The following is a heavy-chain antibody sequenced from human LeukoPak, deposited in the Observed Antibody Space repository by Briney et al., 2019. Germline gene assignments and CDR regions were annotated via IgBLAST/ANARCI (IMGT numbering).Heavy chain of an antibody. CDR1: GYTFTSYY. D-gene: IGHD2-15*01. J-gene: IGHJ4*02. CDR2: INPSGGST. V-gene: IGHV1-46*01. CDR3: ARDMRYCSGGSCYLGY. Sequence: ASVKVSCKASGYTFTSYYMHWVRQAPGQGLEWMGIINPSGGSTSYAQKFQGRVTMTRDMSTSTVYMELSSLRSEDTAVYCCARDMRYCSGGSCYLGYWGQGTLVTVSS.